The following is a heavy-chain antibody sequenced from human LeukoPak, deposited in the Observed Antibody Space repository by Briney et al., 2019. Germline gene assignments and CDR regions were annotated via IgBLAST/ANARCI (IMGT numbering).Heavy chain of an antibody. CDR3: ARRAVPAAAQLDY. J-gene: IGHJ4*02. CDR2: IDPSDSYT. V-gene: IGHV5-10-1*01. CDR1: GYGFTSYW. D-gene: IGHD6-13*01. Sequence: GESLKISCKGSGYGFTSYWISWVRQMPGKGLEWMGRIDPSDSYTNYSPSFQGHVTISADKSISTAYLQWSSLKASDTAMYYCARRAVPAAAQLDYWGQGTLVTVSS.